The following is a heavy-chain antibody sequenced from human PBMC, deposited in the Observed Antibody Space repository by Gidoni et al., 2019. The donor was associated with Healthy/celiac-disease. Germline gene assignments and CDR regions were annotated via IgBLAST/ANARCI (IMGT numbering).Heavy chain of an antibody. D-gene: IGHD3-16*02. Sequence: EVQLLESGGGLVQPGGSLRLSCAAAGFTFSTFAMSWVRQAPGKGLEWVSAVSGGGGSTYYADSVKGRFTISRDNSKNTLYLQMNSLRAEDTAVYYCAKDRGGGVIGRFDPWGQGTLVTVSS. CDR1: GFTFSTFA. V-gene: IGHV3-23*01. CDR2: VSGGGGST. J-gene: IGHJ5*02. CDR3: AKDRGGGVIGRFDP.